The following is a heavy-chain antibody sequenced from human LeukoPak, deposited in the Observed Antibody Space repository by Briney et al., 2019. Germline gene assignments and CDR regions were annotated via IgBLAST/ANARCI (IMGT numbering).Heavy chain of an antibody. CDR1: GGSISSSNW. J-gene: IGHJ3*02. CDR3: ARETYSYGSYDAFDI. CDR2: IYHSGST. Sequence: SETLSLTCAVSGGSISSSNWWSWVRQPPGKGLEWIGEIYHSGSTNYNPSLKSRVTISVDKSKNQFSLKLSSVTAADTAVYYCARETYSYGSYDAFDIWGQGTMVTVSS. V-gene: IGHV4-4*02. D-gene: IGHD5-18*01.